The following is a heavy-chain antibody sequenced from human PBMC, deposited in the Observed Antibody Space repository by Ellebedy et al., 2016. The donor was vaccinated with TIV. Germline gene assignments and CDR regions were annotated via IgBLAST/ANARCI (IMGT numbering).Heavy chain of an antibody. V-gene: IGHV5-51*01. Sequence: GESLKISCKGSGHSFSNYWIAWVRQLPGKGPEWMGIIYPSDSDTRYSPSLQGQVTISADRSINTAYLHFNSLKPSDTAVYYCAKLGHRATPDDSWGQGTLVTVSS. J-gene: IGHJ4*02. CDR2: IYPSDSDT. CDR1: GHSFSNYW. D-gene: IGHD1-14*01. CDR3: AKLGHRATPDDS.